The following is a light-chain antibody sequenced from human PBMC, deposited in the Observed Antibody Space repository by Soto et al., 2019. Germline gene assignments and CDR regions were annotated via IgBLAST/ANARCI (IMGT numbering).Light chain of an antibody. CDR2: KAS. CDR3: QQYDGYFRT. CDR1: QSISGW. J-gene: IGKJ1*01. V-gene: IGKV1-5*03. Sequence: DIQMTQSPSSLSASVGDRVTITCRASQSISGWLAWYQQRPGKAPKLMIYKASTLETGVPSRFSGSGSGNEFTLTINNLQPDDFATYYCQQYDGYFRTFGQGTKVDI.